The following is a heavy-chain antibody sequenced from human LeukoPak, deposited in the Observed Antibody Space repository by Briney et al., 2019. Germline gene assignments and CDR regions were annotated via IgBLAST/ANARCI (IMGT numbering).Heavy chain of an antibody. Sequence: GASVKVSCKASGYTFTGYYMHWVRQAPGQGLEWMGWINPNSGGTNYAQKFQGRVTMTRDTSISTAYMELSRLRSDDTAVYYCARETKPTSCWRCNWFDPWGQGTLVTVSS. D-gene: IGHD2-2*01. CDR3: ARETKPTSCWRCNWFDP. CDR1: GYTFTGYY. V-gene: IGHV1-2*02. J-gene: IGHJ5*02. CDR2: INPNSGGT.